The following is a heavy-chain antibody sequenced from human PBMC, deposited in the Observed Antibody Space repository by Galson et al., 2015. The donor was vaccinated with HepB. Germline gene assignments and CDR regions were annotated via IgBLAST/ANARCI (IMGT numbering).Heavy chain of an antibody. J-gene: IGHJ4*02. D-gene: IGHD5-18*01. CDR1: GFTFSSYW. CDR2: ISSDGSSI. V-gene: IGHV3-74*01. Sequence: SLRLSCAASGFTFSSYWMHWVRQAPGKGLVWVSRISSDGSSIRYADSVKGRFTISRDNAKNRLYLQMNSLRAEDTAVYYCGREGIQLWEIDYWGQGSLVTVSS. CDR3: GREGIQLWEIDY.